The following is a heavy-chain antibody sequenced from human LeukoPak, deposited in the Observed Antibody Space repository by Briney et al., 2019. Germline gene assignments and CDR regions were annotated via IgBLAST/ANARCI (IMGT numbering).Heavy chain of an antibody. J-gene: IGHJ4*02. Sequence: SETLSLTCAVYGGSFSGYYWSWIRQPPGKGLEWIGEINHSGSTNYNPSLKSRVTISVDTSKNQFSLKLSSVTAADTAVYYCARREGVAGSGWQYYFDYWGQGTLVTVSS. CDR2: INHSGST. D-gene: IGHD6-19*01. CDR1: GGSFSGYY. V-gene: IGHV4-34*01. CDR3: ARREGVAGSGWQYYFDY.